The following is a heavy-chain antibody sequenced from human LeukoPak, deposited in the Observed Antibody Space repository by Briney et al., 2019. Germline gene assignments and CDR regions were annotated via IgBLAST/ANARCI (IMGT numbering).Heavy chain of an antibody. CDR2: ISSSGSTI. V-gene: IGHV3-48*03. CDR1: AFTFSSYE. CDR3: AELGITMIGGV. D-gene: IGHD3-10*02. J-gene: IGHJ6*04. Sequence: GGSLRLSCAASAFTFSSYEMNWDRQAPGKGLEGVSYISSSGSTIYYADSVKGRFTISRDNAKNSLYLQMNSLRAEDTAVYYCAELGITMIGGVWGKGTTVTISS.